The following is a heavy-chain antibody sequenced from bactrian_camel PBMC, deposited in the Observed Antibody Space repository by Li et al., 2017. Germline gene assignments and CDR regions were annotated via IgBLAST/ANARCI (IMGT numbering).Heavy chain of an antibody. CDR1: GHTYSSNC. J-gene: IGHJ6*01. D-gene: IGHD6*01. Sequence: QLVESGGGSVQPGGSLRLSCGASGHTYSSNCMGWFRQAPGKEREGVAFVYFGGGSTYYADSVKGRFTISTDDTKNILYLQMNSLKSEDTALYYRVLQVFVAGRFAYWGQGTQVTVS. CDR2: VYFGGGST. V-gene: IGHV3S54*01. CDR3: VLQVFVAGRFAY.